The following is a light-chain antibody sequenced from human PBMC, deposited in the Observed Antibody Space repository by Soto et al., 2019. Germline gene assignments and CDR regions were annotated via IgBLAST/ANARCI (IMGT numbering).Light chain of an antibody. Sequence: EIVLTQSPATLSLSPGVRATLSCRAIQSVSCYLAWYQQTPGQAPRLLNYDASNRATGIPARFSGSGSGTDCTLTISSLEPEDFAVYYSQQRSNWPALTFGGGTKVEIK. CDR1: QSVSCY. CDR2: DAS. V-gene: IGKV3-11*01. CDR3: QQRSNWPALT. J-gene: IGKJ4*01.